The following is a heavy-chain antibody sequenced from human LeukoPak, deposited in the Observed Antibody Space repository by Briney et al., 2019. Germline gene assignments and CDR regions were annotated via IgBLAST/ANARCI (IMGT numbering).Heavy chain of an antibody. D-gene: IGHD3-22*01. V-gene: IGHV1-24*01. CDR1: GYTLTELS. Sequence: GASVKVSCKVSGYTLTELSMHWVRQAPGKGLDWMGSFDPENGETLYAQEFQGRGTLTEDTSADTAYMELISLRSEDTAVYYCTRSAVVLPYYFDYWGQGTLVTVSS. CDR3: TRSAVVLPYYFDY. CDR2: FDPENGET. J-gene: IGHJ4*02.